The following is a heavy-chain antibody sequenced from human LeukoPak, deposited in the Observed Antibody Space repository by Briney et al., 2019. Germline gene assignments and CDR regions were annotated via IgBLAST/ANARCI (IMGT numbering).Heavy chain of an antibody. CDR1: RFTFTNYS. D-gene: IGHD2-21*02. CDR3: ARRSYCGGDCYGSDAFDI. J-gene: IGHJ3*02. Sequence: GGSLRLSCAASRFTFTNYSMNWVRQAPGKGLEWVSSISSLSNYIYYADSLKGRFTISRDNAKNSLYLQMNSLRAEDTAVYYCARRSYCGGDCYGSDAFDIWGQGTMVTVSS. V-gene: IGHV3-21*01. CDR2: ISSLSNYI.